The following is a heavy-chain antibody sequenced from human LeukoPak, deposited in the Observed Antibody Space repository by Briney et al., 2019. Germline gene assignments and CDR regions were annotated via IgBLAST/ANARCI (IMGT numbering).Heavy chain of an antibody. CDR3: ARISHSSGWYHY. D-gene: IGHD6-19*01. CDR2: INHSGST. V-gene: IGHV4-34*01. CDR1: GGSFSGYY. J-gene: IGHJ4*02. Sequence: PSETLSLTCAVYGGSFSGYYWSWIRQPPGKGLEWIGEINHSGSTNYNPSLKSRVTISVDTSKNQFSLKLSSVTAADTAVYYCARISHSSGWYHYWGQGTLVTVSS.